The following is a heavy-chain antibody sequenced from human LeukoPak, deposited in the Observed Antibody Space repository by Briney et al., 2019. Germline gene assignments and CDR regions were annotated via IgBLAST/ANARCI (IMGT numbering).Heavy chain of an antibody. V-gene: IGHV4-38-2*02. CDR3: ARERANRLDY. D-gene: IGHD1-14*01. CDR2: IYHSGST. Sequence: SETLSLTCTVSGYSISSGYYWGWIRQPPGKGLEWIGSIYHSGSTYYNPSLKSRATISVDTSKNQFSLKLSSVTAADTAVYYCARERANRLDYWGQGTLVTVSS. CDR1: GYSISSGYY. J-gene: IGHJ4*02.